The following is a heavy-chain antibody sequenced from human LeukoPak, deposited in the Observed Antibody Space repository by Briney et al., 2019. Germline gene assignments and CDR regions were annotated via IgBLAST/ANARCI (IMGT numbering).Heavy chain of an antibody. J-gene: IGHJ3*02. D-gene: IGHD6-13*01. CDR1: GFTFSNYW. CDR3: ARVTSSRGAIDI. Sequence: GGSLRLSCAASGFTFSNYWMYWVLQAPGKGLVWVSRINSDGTSTTYAESVKGRFAISRDNAKNTLYLQMNSLRAEDTAMYYCARVTSSRGAIDIWGQGTMVTVSS. V-gene: IGHV3-74*03. CDR2: INSDGTST.